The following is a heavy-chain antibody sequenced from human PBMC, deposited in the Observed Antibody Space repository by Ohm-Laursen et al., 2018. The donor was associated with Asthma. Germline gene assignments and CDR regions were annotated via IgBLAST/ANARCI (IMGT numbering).Heavy chain of an antibody. Sequence: TLSLTCAVSGDSINSGNNYWSWIRQHPGKGLEWIGYIYYSGLTYSNPSLRSRVIISVDTSENQFSLNLTSVTAADTAVYYCARGAFYYESTGYYFFDHWGQGALVTVSS. J-gene: IGHJ4*02. CDR2: IYYSGLT. V-gene: IGHV4-31*11. D-gene: IGHD3-22*01. CDR1: GDSINSGNNY. CDR3: ARGAFYYESTGYYFFDH.